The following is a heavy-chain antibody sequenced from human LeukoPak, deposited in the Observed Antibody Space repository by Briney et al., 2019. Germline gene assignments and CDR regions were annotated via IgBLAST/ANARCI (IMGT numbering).Heavy chain of an antibody. CDR3: ARERALIWSHMDV. V-gene: IGHV3-48*01. J-gene: IGHJ6*04. Sequence: GGSLSLSCKASGFSISRHPMNWVRQAPGKGLEWVSFISSSSSAIYYADSVKGRFTVSRDNDKNSVYLQMNSLGVEDTAVYYCARERALIWSHMDVWGTGTTVTVSS. D-gene: IGHD3-10*01. CDR2: ISSSSSAI. CDR1: GFSISRHP.